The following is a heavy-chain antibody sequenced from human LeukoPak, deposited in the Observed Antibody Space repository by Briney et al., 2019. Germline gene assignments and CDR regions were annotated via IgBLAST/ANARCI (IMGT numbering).Heavy chain of an antibody. J-gene: IGHJ5*02. Sequence: SETLSLTCTVSGDSISSGSYYWSWIRQPAGKGLEWIGRIYTSESTNYNPSLKSRVTISVDTSKNQFSLKLTSVTAADTAVYYCARVDGSCSGGSCPSGNWFDPWGQGTLVTVSS. CDR1: GDSISSGSYY. D-gene: IGHD2-15*01. CDR2: IYTSEST. V-gene: IGHV4-61*02. CDR3: ARVDGSCSGGSCPSGNWFDP.